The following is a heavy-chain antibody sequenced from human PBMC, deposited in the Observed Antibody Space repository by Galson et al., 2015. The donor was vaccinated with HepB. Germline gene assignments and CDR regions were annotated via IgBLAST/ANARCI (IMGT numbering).Heavy chain of an antibody. CDR2: ISYDGGHT. CDR1: GFSFRNYD. V-gene: IGHV3-33*05. D-gene: IGHD1-1*01. J-gene: IGHJ6*03. CDR3: ARDAADWNDGRYNYRHHYMDV. Sequence: SLRLSCAASGFSFRNYDMHWVRQAPGKGLEWVTFISYDGGHTNYTDSVKGRFTVSRDNSKNTLYLQMNSLRTEDTALYFCARDAADWNDGRYNYRHHYMDVWGKGTTVTVS.